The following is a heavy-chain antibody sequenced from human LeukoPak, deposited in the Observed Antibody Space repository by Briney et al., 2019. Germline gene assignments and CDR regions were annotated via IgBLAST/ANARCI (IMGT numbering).Heavy chain of an antibody. D-gene: IGHD1-26*01. CDR2: IGTAGDT. CDR1: GFTFSSYD. V-gene: IGHV3-13*01. Sequence: GGSLRLSCAASGFTFSSYDMHWVRQATGKGLEWVSAIGTAGDTYYADSGKGRSTISRENAKNSLFLQVNSLRVGDTAVYYCTRAVGATNLGFDYWGQGTLVTVSS. CDR3: TRAVGATNLGFDY. J-gene: IGHJ4*02.